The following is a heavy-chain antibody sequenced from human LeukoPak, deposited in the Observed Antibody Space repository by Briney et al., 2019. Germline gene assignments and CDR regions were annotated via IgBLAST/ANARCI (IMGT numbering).Heavy chain of an antibody. CDR3: ARGGRGYCTNGVCHTPNYYYYYVDV. CDR2: NTAYSCNT. V-gene: IGHV1-18*01. CDR1: VYILPSYA. J-gene: IGHJ6*03. Sequence: ASVKVSCKASVYILPSYAVSCVRQAPGQGRVGVGWNTAYSCNTHYAQKVQGRVTMTTDTSTSTAYMELRSLRSDDTAVYYCARGGRGYCTNGVCHTPNYYYYYVDVWGKGTTVTVSS. D-gene: IGHD2-8*01.